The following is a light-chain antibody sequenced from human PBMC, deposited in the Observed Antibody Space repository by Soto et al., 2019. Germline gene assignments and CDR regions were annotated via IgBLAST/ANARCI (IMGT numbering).Light chain of an antibody. V-gene: IGKV3-20*01. CDR1: QSVSNSY. CDR2: GAS. Sequence: EIVLTQSPGTLSLSPGERATLSCRASQSVSNSYLAWYQQKPGQAPRLLIYGASSRATGIPDRFSGSGSGTAFSITISRLEPQDFAVYYCQQYGGAPPHTFGQGTRLEMK. J-gene: IGKJ5*01. CDR3: QQYGGAPPHT.